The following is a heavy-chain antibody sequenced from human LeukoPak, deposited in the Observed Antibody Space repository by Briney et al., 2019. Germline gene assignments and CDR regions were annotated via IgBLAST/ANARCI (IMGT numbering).Heavy chain of an antibody. CDR2: ISAYNGNT. V-gene: IGHV1-18*01. CDR1: GYTFTSHG. Sequence: ASVKVSCKASGYTFTSHGISWVRQAPGQGLEWMGGISAYNGNTNCAQKFQGRVTMTRDTSISTAYMELSRLRSDDTAVYYCARSSSPIPFDPWGQGTLVTVSS. CDR3: ARSSSPIPFDP. J-gene: IGHJ5*02. D-gene: IGHD6-13*01.